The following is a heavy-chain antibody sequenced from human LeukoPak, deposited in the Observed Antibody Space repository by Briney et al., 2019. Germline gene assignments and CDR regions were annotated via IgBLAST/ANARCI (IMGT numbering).Heavy chain of an antibody. Sequence: SQTLSLTCTVSGGSISSGDYYWSWIRQPPGKGLEWIGYIYYSGSTYYNPSLKSRVTISVDTSKNQFSLKLSSVTAADTAVYYCASTTRRDGYNPLGDYWGQGTLVTVSS. CDR1: GGSISSGDYY. D-gene: IGHD5-24*01. V-gene: IGHV4-30-4*01. CDR2: IYYSGST. CDR3: ASTTRRDGYNPLGDY. J-gene: IGHJ4*02.